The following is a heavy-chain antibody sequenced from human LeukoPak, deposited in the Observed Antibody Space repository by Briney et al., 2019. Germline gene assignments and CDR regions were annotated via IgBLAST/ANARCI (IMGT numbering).Heavy chain of an antibody. CDR2: IKIKGDVT. V-gene: IGHV3-23*01. CDR3: ARRYFDY. J-gene: IGHJ4*02. Sequence: GGSLRLSCAASGFSFSSYAMSWVRQAPGKGLEWVSTIKIKGDVTYYADSVKGRFTISRDNSKSTLYVQMNNLRAEDTAVYYCARRYFDYWGQGTLVTVSS. CDR1: GFSFSSYA.